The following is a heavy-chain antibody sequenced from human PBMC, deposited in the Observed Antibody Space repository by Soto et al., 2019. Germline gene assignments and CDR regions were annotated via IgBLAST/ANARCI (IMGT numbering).Heavy chain of an antibody. CDR1: GFSLSTSGVG. V-gene: IGHV2-5*02. CDR2: IYWDDSK. CDR3: AHKGPEDWPLDY. J-gene: IGHJ4*02. D-gene: IGHD3-9*01. Sequence: QITLKDSGPTLVRPTQTLTLTCAFSGFSLSTSGVGVGWIRQPPGKALEWLAVIYWDDSKHYSPSLRSRLTITKDTYKNQVVLTMTNMDPMDTGTYYCAHKGPEDWPLDYWGQGTLVTVSS.